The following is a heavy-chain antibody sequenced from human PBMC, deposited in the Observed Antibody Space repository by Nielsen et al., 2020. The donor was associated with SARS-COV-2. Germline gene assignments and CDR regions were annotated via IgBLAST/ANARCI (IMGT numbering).Heavy chain of an antibody. D-gene: IGHD5-12*01. CDR1: GFTFSDYY. CDR2: INHSGST. Sequence: ESLKISCAASGFTFSDYYMSWIRQPPGKGLEWIGEINHSGSTNYNPSLKSRVTISVDTSKNQFSLKLSSVTAADTAVYYCARTTHGGYGHYYYYGMDVWGQGTTVTVSS. CDR3: ARTTHGGYGHYYYYGMDV. J-gene: IGHJ6*02. V-gene: IGHV4-34*01.